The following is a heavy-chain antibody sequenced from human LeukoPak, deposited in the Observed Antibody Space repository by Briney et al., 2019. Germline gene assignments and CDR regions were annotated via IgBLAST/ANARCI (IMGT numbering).Heavy chain of an antibody. Sequence: GGSLRLSCAASGFTFSNYGMHWVRQAPGKGLEWVAVISYEGSTKFYTDSVRGRFTISRDNSKNVVYLQMNSLRVEDTAVYYCARDQSRSRHNWNGGDAFDIWGQGTMVTVSS. J-gene: IGHJ3*02. CDR2: ISYEGSTK. D-gene: IGHD1-1*01. V-gene: IGHV3-30*03. CDR1: GFTFSNYG. CDR3: ARDQSRSRHNWNGGDAFDI.